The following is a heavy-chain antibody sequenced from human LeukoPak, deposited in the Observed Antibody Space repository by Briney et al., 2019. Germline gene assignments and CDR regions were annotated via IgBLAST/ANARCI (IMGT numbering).Heavy chain of an antibody. V-gene: IGHV4-4*07. Sequence: SETLSLTCTVSGGSFSSNYWSWIRQPAGKGMEWIGRIYTSGSTNCNPSLKSRVIMSVDTSKNQFSLKLSSVTAADTAVYYCAREVYYYGSGSYFNYWGQGTLVTVSS. D-gene: IGHD3-10*01. CDR3: AREVYYYGSGSYFNY. CDR1: GGSFSSNY. J-gene: IGHJ4*02. CDR2: IYTSGST.